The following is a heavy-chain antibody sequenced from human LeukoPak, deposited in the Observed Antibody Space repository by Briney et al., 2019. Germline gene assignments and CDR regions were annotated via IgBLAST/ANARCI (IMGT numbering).Heavy chain of an antibody. Sequence: SETLSLTCAVYGGSFSGYYWSWIRQPPGKGLEWIGEINHSGSTNYNPSLKSRVTISVDTSKNQFSLKLSSVTAADTAVYYCARHRRRSITMVRGVTDWFDPWGQGTLVTVSS. CDR2: INHSGST. V-gene: IGHV4-34*01. D-gene: IGHD3-10*01. J-gene: IGHJ5*02. CDR1: GGSFSGYY. CDR3: ARHRRRSITMVRGVTDWFDP.